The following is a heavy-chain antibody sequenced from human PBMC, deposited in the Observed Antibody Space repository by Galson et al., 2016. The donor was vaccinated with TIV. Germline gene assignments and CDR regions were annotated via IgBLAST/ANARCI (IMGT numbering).Heavy chain of an antibody. CDR2: IDHSGIT. V-gene: IGHV4-38-2*02. Sequence: LSLTCTVSGFSISSGYYWGWVRQSPRKGLEWIGDIDHSGITYYNPSFKSRITISVDTSKNQISLTLNSVTAADTAVYYCARDCTSTTCRLSYYGMDVWGPGTTVIVSS. CDR1: GFSISSGYY. J-gene: IGHJ6*02. CDR3: ARDCTSTTCRLSYYGMDV. D-gene: IGHD2-2*01.